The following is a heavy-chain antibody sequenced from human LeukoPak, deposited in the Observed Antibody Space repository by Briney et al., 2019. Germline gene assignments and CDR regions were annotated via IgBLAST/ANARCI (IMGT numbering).Heavy chain of an antibody. CDR2: ISPSSDGI. CDR3: VRDNFGDYLPFF. Sequence: GGSLRLSCADSGFSFNTYSMNWVRQAPGKGLEWVSSISPSSDGIFYADSLRGRFTVSRDNAKNLLYLHLNSLRVEDTAVYFCVRDNFGDYLPFFWGQGTLVTVPS. D-gene: IGHD4-17*01. CDR1: GFSFNTYS. V-gene: IGHV3-21*01. J-gene: IGHJ4*02.